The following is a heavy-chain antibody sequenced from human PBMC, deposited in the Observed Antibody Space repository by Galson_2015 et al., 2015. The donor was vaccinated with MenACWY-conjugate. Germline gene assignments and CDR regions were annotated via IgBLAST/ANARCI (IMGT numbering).Heavy chain of an antibody. CDR3: TTSILYMLSGWFDP. CDR1: GFTFSNAW. V-gene: IGHV3-15*01. D-gene: IGHD2-8*01. J-gene: IGHJ5*02. CDR2: IKSKTDGGTT. Sequence: SLRLSCAASGFTFSNAWMSWVRQAPGKGLEWVGRIKSKTDGGTTDYAAPVRGRFTISRDDSKNTLYLQMNSLKTEDTAVYYCTTSILYMLSGWFDPWGQGALVTVSS.